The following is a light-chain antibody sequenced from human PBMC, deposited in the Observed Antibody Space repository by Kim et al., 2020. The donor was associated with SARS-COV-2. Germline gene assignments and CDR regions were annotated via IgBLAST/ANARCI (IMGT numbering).Light chain of an antibody. CDR2: WAS. CDR1: QSLLASSNKKNY. Sequence: RATISCKSSQSLLASSNKKNYLAWYQQRPGQPPTLVISWASSRESGVPDRFTGSGSETDFTLTITSLQAEDVAIFYCQQYFKAPYTFGQGTKLEI. V-gene: IGKV4-1*01. CDR3: QQYFKAPYT. J-gene: IGKJ2*01.